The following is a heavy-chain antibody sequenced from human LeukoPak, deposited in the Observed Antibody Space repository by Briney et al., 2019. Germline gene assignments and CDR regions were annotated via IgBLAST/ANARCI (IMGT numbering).Heavy chain of an antibody. CDR3: SCRGYSVPGYYYGMDV. J-gene: IGHJ6*02. D-gene: IGHD5-18*01. CDR2: MNPNRGNT. CDR1: GYTFTSYD. V-gene: IGHV1-8*01. Sequence: ASVKVSCKASGYTFTSYDINWVRQATGQRLEWMGWMNPNRGNTGYAQKFQGRVTMTRNTSISTAYMELSSLRSEDTAVYYCSCRGYSVPGYYYGMDVWGQGTTVTVSS.